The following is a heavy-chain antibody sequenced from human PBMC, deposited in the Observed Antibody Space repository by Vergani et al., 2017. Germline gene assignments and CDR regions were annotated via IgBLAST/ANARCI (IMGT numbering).Heavy chain of an antibody. CDR2: IYYRGST. D-gene: IGHD3-22*01. J-gene: IGHJ5*02. Sequence: QVQLQESGPGLVTPSQTLSLTCTFSGGSISRGGYYWSWIRQHPGKGLEWIGYIYYRGSTYYNPSLKSRVTISVDTSKNQFSLKLSSVTAAETAVYYCASNGKYYDSSGYYNGGWFDPWGQGALVTVSS. CDR1: GGSISRGGYY. V-gene: IGHV4-31*03. CDR3: ASNGKYYDSSGYYNGGWFDP.